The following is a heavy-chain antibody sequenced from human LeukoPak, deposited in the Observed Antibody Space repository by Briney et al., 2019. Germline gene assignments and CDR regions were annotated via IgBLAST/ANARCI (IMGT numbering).Heavy chain of an antibody. CDR2: IYYSGST. CDR1: GGSISSSSYY. D-gene: IGHD2-21*02. Sequence: SETLSLTCTVSGGSISSSSYYWGWIRQPPGKGLEWIGSIYYSGSTYYNPSLKSRVTISVDTSKNQFSLKLSSVTAADTAVYYCARSSQGTDCGGDCYPYWYFDLWGRGTLVTVSS. CDR3: ARSSQGTDCGGDCYPYWYFDL. V-gene: IGHV4-39*07. J-gene: IGHJ2*01.